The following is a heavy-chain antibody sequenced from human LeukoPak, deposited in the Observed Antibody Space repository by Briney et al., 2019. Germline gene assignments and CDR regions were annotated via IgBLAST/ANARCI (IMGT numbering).Heavy chain of an antibody. D-gene: IGHD2-2*01. Sequence: SVKVSCKASGGTFSSYAISWVRQAPGQGLEWMGRIIPIFGTANYAQKFQGRVTITADESTSTAYMELSSLRSEDTAVYYCARIASYCSSTSCYRENNWFDPWGQGTLVTVSS. CDR2: IIPIFGTA. CDR3: ARIASYCSSTSCYRENNWFDP. J-gene: IGHJ5*02. CDR1: GGTFSSYA. V-gene: IGHV1-69*15.